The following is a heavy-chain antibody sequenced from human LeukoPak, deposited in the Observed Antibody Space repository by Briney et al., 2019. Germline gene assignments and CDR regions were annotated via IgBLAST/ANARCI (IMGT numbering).Heavy chain of an antibody. CDR1: GASISSYY. J-gene: IGHJ4*02. V-gene: IGHV4-59*01. D-gene: IGHD6-13*01. CDR2: IFYRGAT. CDR3: ASGPYPAAGTDHQFDY. Sequence: PSETLSLTCTVSGASISSYYWSWIRQPPRKGLEWIGYIFYRGATHYNPSLKSRVTISVDTSKNQFSLRLTYVTAADTAVYYCASGPYPAAGTDHQFDYWGQGILVTVFS.